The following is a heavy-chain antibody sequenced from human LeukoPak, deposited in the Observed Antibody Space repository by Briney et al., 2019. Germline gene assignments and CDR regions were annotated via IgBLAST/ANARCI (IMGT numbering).Heavy chain of an antibody. Sequence: PSETLPLTCTVSGGSISSSSYYWGWIRQPPGKGLQWIGSIYYNGTTYYNPSLKSRVIISVDTSKNQFSLKLSSVTAADTADFYCARHKMVRGIGYYYYMDVWGKGTTVTISS. CDR3: ARHKMVRGIGYYYYMDV. D-gene: IGHD3-10*01. V-gene: IGHV4-39*01. CDR1: GGSISSSSYY. J-gene: IGHJ6*03. CDR2: IYYNGTT.